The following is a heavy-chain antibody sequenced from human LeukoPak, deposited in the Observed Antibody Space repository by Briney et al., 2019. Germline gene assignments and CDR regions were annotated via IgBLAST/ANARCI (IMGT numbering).Heavy chain of an antibody. V-gene: IGHV4-34*01. Sequence: SETLSLTCAVYGGSFSGYYWSWIRQPPGKGLEWIGEINHSGSTNYNPSLKSRVTISVDTSKNQFSLKLSSVTAADTAVYYCARGLAAGSRLFFDYWGQGTLVTVSS. CDR1: GGSFSGYY. J-gene: IGHJ4*02. CDR2: INHSGST. D-gene: IGHD2-15*01. CDR3: ARGLAAGSRLFFDY.